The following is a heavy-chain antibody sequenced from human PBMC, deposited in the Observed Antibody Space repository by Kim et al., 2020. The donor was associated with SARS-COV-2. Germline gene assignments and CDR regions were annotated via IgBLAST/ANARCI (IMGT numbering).Heavy chain of an antibody. V-gene: IGHV3-23*01. CDR2: VDSAGVT. Sequence: GGSLRLSCAASGFTFSSYAMSWVRQAPGMGLEWVSAVDSAGVTYHADSVKGRFTISRDPSKNTLYLQMDSLRAEDTAVYYCAKSSGSSTYSIDFWGQGTLVTVSS. J-gene: IGHJ4*02. CDR3: AKSSGSSTYSIDF. CDR1: GFTFSSYA. D-gene: IGHD1-26*01.